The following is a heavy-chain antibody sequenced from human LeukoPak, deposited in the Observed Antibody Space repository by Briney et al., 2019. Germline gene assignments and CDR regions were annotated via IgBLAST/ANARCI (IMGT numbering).Heavy chain of an antibody. J-gene: IGHJ4*02. V-gene: IGHV3-33*01. CDR2: IWYDGSNK. CDR3: ARDGTGSGFDY. D-gene: IGHD1-7*01. CDR1: GFSFSSYG. Sequence: PGRSPRLSCAASGFSFSSYGMHWVRQAPGKGLEWVAVIWYDGSNKYYADSVKGRFTVSRDNSKNTLYLQMNSLRAEDTAVYYCARDGTGSGFDYWGQGTLVTVSS.